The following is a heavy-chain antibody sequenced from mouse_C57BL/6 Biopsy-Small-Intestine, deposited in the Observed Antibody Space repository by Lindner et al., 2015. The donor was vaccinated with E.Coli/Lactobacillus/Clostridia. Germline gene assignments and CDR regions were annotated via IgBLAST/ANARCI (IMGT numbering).Heavy chain of an antibody. CDR1: GYTFTSYA. D-gene: IGHD1-1*02. CDR2: INAGSGNT. J-gene: IGHJ4*01. Sequence: ASVKVSCKASGYTFTSYAIYWVRQAPGQRPEWVGWINAGSGNTMYSQKLQGRVTITKDTSAITAYMELSSLRIEDTAVYYCGRVPSGSYEAFIDHWGQGTQVTVSS. CDR3: GRVPSGSYEAFIDH. V-gene: IGHV1-84*02.